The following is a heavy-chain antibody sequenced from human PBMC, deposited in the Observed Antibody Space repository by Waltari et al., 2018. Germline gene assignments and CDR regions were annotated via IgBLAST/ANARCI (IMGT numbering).Heavy chain of an antibody. D-gene: IGHD1-1*01. CDR3: ARAPTGTSSPYYFDY. V-gene: IGHV5-51*01. J-gene: IGHJ4*02. Sequence: EVQLVQSGVEVRKPGQSLKISCKGSGYSFTTYWIVWVRQMPGKGLEWMGIIYPGDSDTRYSPSFQGQVTISADNSISTAYLQWSSLKASDTAMYFCARAPTGTSSPYYFDYWGQGTLVTVSS. CDR1: GYSFTTYW. CDR2: IYPGDSDT.